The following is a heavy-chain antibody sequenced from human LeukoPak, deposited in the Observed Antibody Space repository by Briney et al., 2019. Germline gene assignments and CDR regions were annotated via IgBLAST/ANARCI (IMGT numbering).Heavy chain of an antibody. Sequence: GASVKVSCKASGYTFTGYYMHWVRQAPGQGLEWMGWINPNSGGTNYAQKFQGWVTMARDTSISTAYMELSRLRSDDTAVYYCARGEFSSGHYYYYGMDVWGQGTTVTVSS. V-gene: IGHV1-2*04. J-gene: IGHJ6*02. CDR3: ARGEFSSGHYYYYGMDV. CDR2: INPNSGGT. D-gene: IGHD6-19*01. CDR1: GYTFTGYY.